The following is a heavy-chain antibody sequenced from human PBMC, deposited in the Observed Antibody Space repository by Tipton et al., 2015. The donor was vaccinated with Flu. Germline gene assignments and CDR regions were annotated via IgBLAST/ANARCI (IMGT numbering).Heavy chain of an antibody. Sequence: QLVQSGAEVKKPGASMKLSCEASGYTFTATDYIHWVRQAPGRGLEWMGAINPTYGATWYARDFQGRVALTGDTSTTTVHMALTGVTTDDTAVYYCARLAFTGSWYDYWGQGSLVTVSS. CDR3: ARLAFTGSWYDY. J-gene: IGHJ4*02. V-gene: IGHV1-46*01. CDR2: INPTYGAT. D-gene: IGHD6-13*01. CDR1: GYTFTATDY.